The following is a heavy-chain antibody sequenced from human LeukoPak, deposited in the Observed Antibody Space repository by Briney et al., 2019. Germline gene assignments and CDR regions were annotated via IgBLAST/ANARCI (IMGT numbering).Heavy chain of an antibody. D-gene: IGHD6-13*01. CDR3: ARGPPLLVGEQLVRYFDY. V-gene: IGHV4-59*01. CDR2: IHYSGST. Sequence: SETLSLTCTVSGGSISSYYWNWIRQPPGKGLEWIGFIHYSGSTNYNPSLKSRVTISVDTSKNKLSLKLSSVTAADTAVYYCARGPPLLVGEQLVRYFDYWGQGTLVTVSS. CDR1: GGSISSYY. J-gene: IGHJ4*02.